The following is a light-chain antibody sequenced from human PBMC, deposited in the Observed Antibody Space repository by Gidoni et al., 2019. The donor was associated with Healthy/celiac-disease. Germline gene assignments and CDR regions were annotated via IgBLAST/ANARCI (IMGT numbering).Light chain of an antibody. Sequence: SYVLTPPPSVSVAPGKTSRITCGGTNIGSKSVHCYQQQPGHAPVLVIDDDSDRPSGIPERFSGPNSGNTATLTISRVDAGDEADYYGQVWDSPHVVFGGGTKLTVL. CDR2: DDS. J-gene: IGLJ2*01. CDR1: NIGSKS. CDR3: QVWDSPHVV. V-gene: IGLV3-21*04.